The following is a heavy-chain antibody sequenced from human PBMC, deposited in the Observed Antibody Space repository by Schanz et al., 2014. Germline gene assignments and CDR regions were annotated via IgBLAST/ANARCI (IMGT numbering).Heavy chain of an antibody. D-gene: IGHD1-7*01. CDR1: GFTFFGSFA. J-gene: IGHJ4*02. CDR3: AMGGYQLHH. Sequence: EVQLLESGGGLVQPGGSLRLSCVASGFTFFGSFAMSWVRQAPGKGLEWVSGMSGSGSTADYADSVKGRFTISRDNSRKTLYLQMNSLRADDTAVYYCAMGGYQLHHWGQGTLXTVSS. V-gene: IGHV3-23*01. CDR2: MSGSGSTA.